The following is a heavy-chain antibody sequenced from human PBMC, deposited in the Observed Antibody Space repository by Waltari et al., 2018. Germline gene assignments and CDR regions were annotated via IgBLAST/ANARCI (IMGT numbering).Heavy chain of an antibody. CDR3: ARLTGYSQESFFDH. J-gene: IGHJ4*02. V-gene: IGHV4-59*01. Sequence: QVQLQESGPGLVKHSETLSLPCAVSGGSINIYYLSWIRHPPGKGLEWIGHIHYSGSTTYSSSLRSRLSISLDTSKNQFSLKLRSVSAADTAIYYCARLTGYSQESFFDHWGQGALITVSS. CDR1: GGSINIYY. CDR2: IHYSGST. D-gene: IGHD3-9*01.